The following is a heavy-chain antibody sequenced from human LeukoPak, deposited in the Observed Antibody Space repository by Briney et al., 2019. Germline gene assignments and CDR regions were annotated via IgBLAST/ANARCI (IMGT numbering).Heavy chain of an antibody. Sequence: SQTLSLTCTVSGGSISSGDYYWSWIRQPPGKGLEWIGYIYYSGSIYYNPSLKSRVTISVDTSKNQFSLKLSSVTAADTAVYYCARVVAHIVATIYYFDYWGQGTLVTVSS. CDR3: ARVVAHIVATIYYFDY. CDR2: IYYSGSI. J-gene: IGHJ4*02. D-gene: IGHD5-12*01. CDR1: GGSISSGDYY. V-gene: IGHV4-30-4*01.